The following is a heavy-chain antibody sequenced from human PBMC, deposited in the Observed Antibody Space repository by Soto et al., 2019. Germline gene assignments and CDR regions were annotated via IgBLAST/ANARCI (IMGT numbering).Heavy chain of an antibody. Sequence: SETLSLTCTVSGGSVSSGSYYWSWIRQPPGKGLEWIGYIYYSGSTNYNPSLKGRVTISVDTSKNQFSLKLSSVTAADTAVYYCARSGNYDILTTVWGQGTLVTVS. CDR2: IYYSGST. CDR3: ARSGNYDILTTV. J-gene: IGHJ4*02. D-gene: IGHD3-9*01. CDR1: GGSVSSGSYY. V-gene: IGHV4-61*01.